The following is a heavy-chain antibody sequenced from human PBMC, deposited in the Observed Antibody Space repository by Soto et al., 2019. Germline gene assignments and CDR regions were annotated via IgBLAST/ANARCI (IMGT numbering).Heavy chain of an antibody. V-gene: IGHV3-7*01. Sequence: EVQLVESGGGLVQSGGSLRLSCAASGFTFSNYWMTWVRQAPGKGLEWVANIKQDASEKYYVDSVKGRFTISRDNAKNSLYLQMNGLRAEDTAAYYCVRVEGGYYGSGSFGFDYWGQGTLVTVSS. CDR2: IKQDASEK. CDR3: VRVEGGYYGSGSFGFDY. CDR1: GFTFSNYW. J-gene: IGHJ4*02. D-gene: IGHD3-10*01.